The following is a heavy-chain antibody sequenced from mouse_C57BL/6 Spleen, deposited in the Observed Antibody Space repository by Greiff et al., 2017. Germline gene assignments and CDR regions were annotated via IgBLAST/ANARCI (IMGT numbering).Heavy chain of an antibody. J-gene: IGHJ3*01. Sequence: EVKVEESGGGLVKPGGSLKLSCAASGFTFSDYGMHWVRQAPEKGLEWVAYISSGSSTIYYADTVKGRFTISRDNAKNTLFLQMTSLRSEDTAMYYCASRGGNYWFAYWGQGTLVTVSA. V-gene: IGHV5-17*01. CDR1: GFTFSDYG. D-gene: IGHD2-1*01. CDR3: ASRGGNYWFAY. CDR2: ISSGSSTI.